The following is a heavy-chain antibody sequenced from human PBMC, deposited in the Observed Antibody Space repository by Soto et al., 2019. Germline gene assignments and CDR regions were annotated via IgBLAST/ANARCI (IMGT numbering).Heavy chain of an antibody. CDR3: ARLGPYGSETYSFRYNWFDP. CDR1: GFTFSSYA. J-gene: IGHJ5*02. Sequence: GGSLRLSCTASGFTFSSYAMSWVRQAPGRGLERVSAISGSGGSTYHADSVKGRFTISRDNSKTTLFLQMNSLRADDTAIYYCARLGPYGSETYSFRYNWFDPWGQGTLVTVSS. D-gene: IGHD3-10*01. CDR2: ISGSGGST. V-gene: IGHV3-23*01.